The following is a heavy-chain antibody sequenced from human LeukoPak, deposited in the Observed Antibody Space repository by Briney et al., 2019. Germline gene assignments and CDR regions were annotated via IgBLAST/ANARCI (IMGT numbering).Heavy chain of an antibody. V-gene: IGHV3-48*02. CDR3: ARAPFNYYDSSGYYLLENYWYFDL. D-gene: IGHD3-22*01. CDR1: GFTFSSYS. CDR2: ISSSSSTI. Sequence: GGSLRLSCAASGFTFSSYSMNWVRQAPGKGLEWVSYISSSSSTIYYADSVKGRFTISRDNAKNSLYLQMNGLRDEDTAVYYCARAPFNYYDSSGYYLLENYWYFDLWGRGTLVTVSS. J-gene: IGHJ2*01.